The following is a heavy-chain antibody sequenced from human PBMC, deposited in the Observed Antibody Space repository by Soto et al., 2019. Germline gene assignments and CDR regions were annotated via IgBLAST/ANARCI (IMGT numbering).Heavy chain of an antibody. D-gene: IGHD2-2*01. CDR2: ISSSSSTI. V-gene: IGHV3-48*01. Sequence: GGSLRLSCAASGFTFSSYSMNWVRQAPGKGLEWVSYISSSSSTIYYADSVKGRFTISRDNAKNSLYLQMNSLRAEDTAVYYCASFDIVVVPAAMSGVYNWFDPWGQGTLVTVSS. CDR1: GFTFSSYS. CDR3: ASFDIVVVPAAMSGVYNWFDP. J-gene: IGHJ5*02.